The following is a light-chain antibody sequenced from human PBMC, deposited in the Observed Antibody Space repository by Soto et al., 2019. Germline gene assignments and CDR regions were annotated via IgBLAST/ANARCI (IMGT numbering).Light chain of an antibody. CDR2: GAS. CDR1: QSISGW. J-gene: IGKJ2*01. V-gene: IGKV1-5*01. CDR3: QQYSDFSPYT. Sequence: IQMTQSPFTLSASVGERVTITCRASQSISGWLAWYQQKPGQAPKLLISGASDLEGGVPSRFSGSGSGTEFTLTISNLQPDDFAVYYCQQYSDFSPYTFGQGTRLEI.